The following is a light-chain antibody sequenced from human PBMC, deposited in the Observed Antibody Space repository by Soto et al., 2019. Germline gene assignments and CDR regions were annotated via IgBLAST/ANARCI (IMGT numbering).Light chain of an antibody. V-gene: IGKV3-11*01. CDR2: DAS. CDR1: QSVSSY. J-gene: IGKJ5*01. Sequence: IVLTQSPVTLSLSPGERATLSCRASQSVSSYLAWYQQKPGQAPRLLIYDASNRATGIPARFSGGGSGTDFTLTIDNLDPEDFAIYYCQQRSNWPPITFGQGTRLEIK. CDR3: QQRSNWPPIT.